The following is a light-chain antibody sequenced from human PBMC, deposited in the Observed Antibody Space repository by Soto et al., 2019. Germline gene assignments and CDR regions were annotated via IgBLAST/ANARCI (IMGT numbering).Light chain of an antibody. V-gene: IGKV3-11*01. CDR1: QSVSSY. CDR3: QQRSNWPSGST. Sequence: EVVLTQSPGTLSLSPGERATLSCRASQSVSSYLAWYQQKPGQAPRLLIYDASNRATGIPARFSGSGSGTDFTLTISSLEPEDFAVYYCQQRSNWPSGSTFGPGTKVDIK. CDR2: DAS. J-gene: IGKJ3*01.